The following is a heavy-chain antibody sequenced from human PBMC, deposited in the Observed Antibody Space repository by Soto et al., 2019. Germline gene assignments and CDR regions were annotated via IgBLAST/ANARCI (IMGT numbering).Heavy chain of an antibody. CDR3: ARVSNPGYSSGWYELDY. D-gene: IGHD6-19*01. CDR2: IIPIFGTA. Sequence: SVKVSCKASGGTFSIYAISCVRQSPLQWLEWMGGIIPIFGTANYAQKFQGRVTITADESTGTAYMELSSLRSEDTAVYYCARVSNPGYSSGWYELDYWGQGTLVTVSS. V-gene: IGHV1-69*13. CDR1: GGTFSIYA. J-gene: IGHJ4*02.